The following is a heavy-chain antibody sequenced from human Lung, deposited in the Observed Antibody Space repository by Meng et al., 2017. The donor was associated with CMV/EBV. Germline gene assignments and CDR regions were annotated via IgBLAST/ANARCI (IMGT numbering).Heavy chain of an antibody. D-gene: IGHD6-6*01. J-gene: IGHJ4*02. CDR3: ARSGIGSSPLNSFDY. CDR1: GFTFSDYT. V-gene: IGHV3-48*04. Sequence: SLKISCAASGFTFSDYTMNWVRQAPGKGLEWVSFISSSSTTIYYADSVKGRFTISRDNAKNSLFLQMNSLRAEDTAVYFCARSGIGSSPLNSFDYWGQGTLVTVSS. CDR2: ISSSSTTI.